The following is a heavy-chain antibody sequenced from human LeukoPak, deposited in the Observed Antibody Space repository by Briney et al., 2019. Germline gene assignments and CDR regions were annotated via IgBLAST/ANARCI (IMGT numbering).Heavy chain of an antibody. CDR1: GGSISIYY. D-gene: IGHD3-3*01. CDR3: ARLTGQLRFGCFDP. V-gene: IGHV4-59*01. Sequence: PSETLSLTCTVSGGSISIYYWSWIRQPPGKGLEWIGYIYYSGSTNYNPSLKSRVTISVDTSKNQFSLKLSSVTTADTAVYYCARLTGQLRFGCFDPWGQGTLVTVSS. J-gene: IGHJ5*02. CDR2: IYYSGST.